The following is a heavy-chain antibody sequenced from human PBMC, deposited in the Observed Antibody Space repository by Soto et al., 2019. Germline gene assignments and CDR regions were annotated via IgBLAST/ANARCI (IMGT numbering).Heavy chain of an antibody. V-gene: IGHV3-7*01. Sequence: GESLKISCAASGFTFSSYWMSWVRQAPGKGLEWVANIKQDGSEKYNVDSVKGRFTISRDNAKNSLYLQMNGLRAEDTAVYYCARGLYNCSSTSCSPPHYYYYYMDVWGKGTTVTVSS. CDR3: ARGLYNCSSTSCSPPHYYYYYMDV. J-gene: IGHJ6*03. CDR2: IKQDGSEK. CDR1: GFTFSSYW. D-gene: IGHD2-2*01.